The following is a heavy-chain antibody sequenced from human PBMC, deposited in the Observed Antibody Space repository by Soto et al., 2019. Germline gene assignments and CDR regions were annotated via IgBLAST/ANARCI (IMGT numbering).Heavy chain of an antibody. V-gene: IGHV3-23*01. CDR3: ANIRGGAYGGNSGAFDT. Sequence: EVQLLESGGGSVQPGGSLRLSCAASGFTFSSYAMTWVRQAPGKGLEWVSSVSGSGGSPYYADSVKGRFTISRDNSNTLYLQMISLGVEDTAVYYCANIRGGAYGGNSGAFDTWGQGTMVSVSS. CDR2: VSGSGGSP. J-gene: IGHJ3*02. D-gene: IGHD4-17*01. CDR1: GFTFSSYA.